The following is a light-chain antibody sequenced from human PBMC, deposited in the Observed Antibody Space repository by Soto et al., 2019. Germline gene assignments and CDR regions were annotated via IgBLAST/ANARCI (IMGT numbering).Light chain of an antibody. CDR1: QSVSSN. V-gene: IGKV3-15*01. CDR2: GAS. CDR3: QQYNNWPPAYT. Sequence: EIVMTQSPATLSVSPGERATRSCRASQSVSSNLAWYQQKPGQAPRLLIYGASTRATGIPARFSGSGSGTEFTLTISSLQSEDFAVYYCQQYNNWPPAYTFGQGTKLEIK. J-gene: IGKJ2*01.